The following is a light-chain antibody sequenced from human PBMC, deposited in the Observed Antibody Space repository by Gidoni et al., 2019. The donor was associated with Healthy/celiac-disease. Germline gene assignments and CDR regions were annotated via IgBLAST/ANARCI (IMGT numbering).Light chain of an antibody. V-gene: IGKV3-11*01. CDR1: QSVSSY. CDR3: QQRSNWPRT. J-gene: IGKJ3*01. CDR2: DAS. Sequence: EIVLTQSPATLSLSPGERATLSCRASQSVSSYLAWYQQKPGQAPRPLIYDASNRATGIPARFSGSGSGTDFTLTISSLEPEDFAVYYCQQRSNWPRTFGPXTKVDIK.